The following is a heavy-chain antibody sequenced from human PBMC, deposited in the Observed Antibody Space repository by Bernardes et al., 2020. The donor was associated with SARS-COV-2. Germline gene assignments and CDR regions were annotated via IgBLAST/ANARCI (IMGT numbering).Heavy chain of an antibody. CDR3: AKDKGRFGEPVVVWYFDS. Sequence: GGSLRLSCAASGFTFSSYAMNWVRQAPGKGLEWVSGIFGSGSGAYYADSVKGRFTVSRDNSKKTLYLQMNSLRAEDTAIYYRAKDKGRFGEPVVVWYFDSWGQGTLVTVSS. CDR2: IFGSGSGA. D-gene: IGHD3-16*01. V-gene: IGHV3-23*01. CDR1: GFTFSSYA. J-gene: IGHJ4*02.